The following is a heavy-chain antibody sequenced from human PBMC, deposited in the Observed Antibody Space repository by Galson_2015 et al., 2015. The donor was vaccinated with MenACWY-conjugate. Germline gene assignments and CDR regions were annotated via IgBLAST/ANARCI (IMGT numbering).Heavy chain of an antibody. Sequence: SLRLSCAASGFTFSSYGMHWVRQAPGKGLEWVAVISYDGSNKYYADSVKGRFTISRDNSKNTLYLQMNSLRAEDTAVYYCAKGARGYSYGGDYWGQGTLVTVSS. V-gene: IGHV3-30*18. CDR2: ISYDGSNK. J-gene: IGHJ4*02. CDR1: GFTFSSYG. D-gene: IGHD5-18*01. CDR3: AKGARGYSYGGDY.